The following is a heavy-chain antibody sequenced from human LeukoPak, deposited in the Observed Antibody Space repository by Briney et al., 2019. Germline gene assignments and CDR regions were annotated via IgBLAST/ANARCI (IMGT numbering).Heavy chain of an antibody. D-gene: IGHD5-18*01. J-gene: IGHJ4*02. CDR2: INPNSGGT. Sequence: ASVKVSCKASGYTFTGYYKHWVRQAPGQGLEWMGWINPNSGGTNYAQKFQGRVTMTRDTSISTAYMELSRLRSEDTAVYYCAGTRGYSYGFDYWGQGTLVTVSS. CDR3: AGTRGYSYGFDY. V-gene: IGHV1-2*02. CDR1: GYTFTGYY.